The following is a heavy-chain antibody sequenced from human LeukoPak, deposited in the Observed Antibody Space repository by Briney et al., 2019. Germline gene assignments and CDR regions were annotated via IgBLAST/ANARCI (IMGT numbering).Heavy chain of an antibody. CDR2: IYYSGST. J-gene: IGHJ4*02. CDR3: AREVTGTGREFDY. CDR1: GGSISYYY. Sequence: SSETLSLTCTVSGGSISYYYWSWIRQPPGKGLEWIGYIYYSGSTNYNPSLKSRVTISLDTSKNQFSLKLSSVTAADTAVYYCAREVTGTGREFDYWGQGTPVTVSS. D-gene: IGHD1/OR15-1a*01. V-gene: IGHV4-59*01.